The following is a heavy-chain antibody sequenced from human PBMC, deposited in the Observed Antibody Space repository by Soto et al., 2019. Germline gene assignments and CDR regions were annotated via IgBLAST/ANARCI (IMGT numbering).Heavy chain of an antibody. D-gene: IGHD6-13*01. V-gene: IGHV4-61*05. Sequence: PSETLSLTCTVSGGSISSSSYYWGWIRQAPGKGLEWVGYIYFSGSTTYNPSLEPRLNISFDMSKSQVYLQLTSVTAADTAVYYCARFGAAAAHDDNWGRGVLVTVSS. CDR2: IYFSGST. CDR3: ARFGAAAAHDDN. J-gene: IGHJ4*01. CDR1: GGSISSSSYY.